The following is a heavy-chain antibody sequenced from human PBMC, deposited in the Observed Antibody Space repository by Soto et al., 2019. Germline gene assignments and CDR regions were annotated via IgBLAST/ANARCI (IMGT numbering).Heavy chain of an antibody. D-gene: IGHD3-16*01. CDR3: AKGHTPDVFSYFDL. J-gene: IGHJ2*01. V-gene: IGHV3-9*01. Sequence: DVQLVESGGGLVQPGRSLRLSCAASGFTFDDYAMNWVRQAPGKGLEWVSSISWNSGNIVYADSVKGRFTISRDNAKTSLYLQMTGLRAEDTAFYYCAKGHTPDVFSYFDLWGRGIVVTVSS. CDR1: GFTFDDYA. CDR2: ISWNSGNI.